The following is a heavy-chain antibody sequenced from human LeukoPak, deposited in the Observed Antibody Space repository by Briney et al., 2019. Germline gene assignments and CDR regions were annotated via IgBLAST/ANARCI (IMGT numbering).Heavy chain of an antibody. V-gene: IGHV3-74*01. D-gene: IGHD5-18*01. J-gene: IGHJ4*02. CDR1: GFTFSSNW. CDR2: INIDGSST. Sequence: GGSLRLSCAASGFTFSSNWMHWVRQAPGKGLVWVSRINIDGSSTSYADSVKGRFTISRDNAKNTLYLQMNSLRAEDTALYYCATDKNGSSYGYGDVCGQGTLVTASS. CDR3: ATDKNGSSYGYGDV.